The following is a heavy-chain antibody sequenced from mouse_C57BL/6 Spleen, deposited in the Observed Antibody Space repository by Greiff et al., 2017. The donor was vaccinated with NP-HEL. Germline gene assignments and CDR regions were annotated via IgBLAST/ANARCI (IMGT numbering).Heavy chain of an antibody. CDR3: ARSTWWYFEV. CDR1: GFTFTDYY. CDR2: IRNKANGYTT. Sequence: DVMLVESGGGLVQPGGSLSLSCAASGFTFTDYYMSWVRQPPGKALEWLGFIRNKANGYTTEYSASVKGRFTISRYNSQSILYLQMNALRAEDSAAYYCARSTWWYFEVWGTGTTVTVSS. J-gene: IGHJ1*03. V-gene: IGHV7-3*01.